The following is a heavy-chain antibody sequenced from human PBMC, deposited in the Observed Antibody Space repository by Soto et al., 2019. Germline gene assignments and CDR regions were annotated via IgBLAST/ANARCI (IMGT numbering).Heavy chain of an antibody. CDR3: ARGRGEYCSSTSCYTFYYYGMDV. J-gene: IGHJ6*02. V-gene: IGHV4-34*01. CDR1: GGSFSGYY. CDR2: INHSGST. D-gene: IGHD2-2*02. Sequence: PSETLSLTCAVYGGSFSGYYWSWIRQPPGKGLEWIGEINHSGSTNYNPSLKSRVTISVDTSKNQFSLKLSSVTAADTAVYYCARGRGEYCSSTSCYTFYYYGMDVWGQGTTVTDSS.